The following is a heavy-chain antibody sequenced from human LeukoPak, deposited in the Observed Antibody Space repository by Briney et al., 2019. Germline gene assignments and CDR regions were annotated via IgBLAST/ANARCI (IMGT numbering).Heavy chain of an antibody. CDR3: AKVGASSAFDI. CDR1: GFTFDDYA. CDR2: ISWNSGSI. D-gene: IGHD1-26*01. Sequence: PGRSLRLSCAASGFTFDDYAMHWVRQAPGKGLEWVSGISWNSGSIGYADSVKGRFIISRDNAKNSLYLQMNSLRAEDMALYYCAKVGASSAFDIWGQGTMVTVSS. J-gene: IGHJ3*02. V-gene: IGHV3-9*03.